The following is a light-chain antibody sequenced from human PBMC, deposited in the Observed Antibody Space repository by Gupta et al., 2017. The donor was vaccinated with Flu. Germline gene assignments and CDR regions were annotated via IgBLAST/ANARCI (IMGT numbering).Light chain of an antibody. V-gene: IGLV3-21*02. CDR3: QVWDINSAHWV. Sequence: SYVLTQPPSASVSPGQTARISCGGNNIGSKSVLWYQQKPGQAPVLVVYDASDRPSGIPDRISGSNSGSPATLTISRVEAGDEADYFCQVWDINSAHWVFGGGTKLTVL. CDR1: NIGSKS. J-gene: IGLJ3*02. CDR2: DAS.